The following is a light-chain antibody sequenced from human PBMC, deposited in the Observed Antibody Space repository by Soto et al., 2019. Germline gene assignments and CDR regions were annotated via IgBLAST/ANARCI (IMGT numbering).Light chain of an antibody. Sequence: DIQMTQSPSFLSASVGDRVTISCRASQSINTYLTWYQHKPGKAPKLLIYGTSDLQSGVPSRFRGGGSGTDFTLTISTLQPEDVPTSYCQQNFSTLLFTCGQGTRLVFK. J-gene: IGKJ5*01. CDR3: QQNFSTLLFT. CDR1: QSINTY. CDR2: GTS. V-gene: IGKV1-39*01.